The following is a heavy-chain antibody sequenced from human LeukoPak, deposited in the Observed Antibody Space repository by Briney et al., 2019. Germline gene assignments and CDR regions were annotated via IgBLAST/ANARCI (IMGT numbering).Heavy chain of an antibody. CDR1: GFTFNSHA. D-gene: IGHD2-2*01. CDR2: ISGSDGST. J-gene: IGHJ5*02. Sequence: GGSLRLSCAASGFTFNSHAMNWVRQAPGKGLEWVSAISGSDGSTYYADSVKGRFTISRDNSKNTLYLQMHSLRAEDTAVYHCAKGKGCSSPPSDHWGQGTLVTVSS. CDR3: AKGKGCSSPPSDH. V-gene: IGHV3-23*01.